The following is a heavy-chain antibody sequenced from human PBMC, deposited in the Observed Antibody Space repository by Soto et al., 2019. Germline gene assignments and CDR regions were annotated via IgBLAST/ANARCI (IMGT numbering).Heavy chain of an antibody. Sequence: GSLRLSCAASGFTFSSYAMSWVRQAPGKGLEWVSTISGSSGTTSYADSVRGRFTISRDNSKNSLYLQMNSLRAEDTAVYYCAKDAYGWYFDLWGRGTLVTVSS. V-gene: IGHV3-23*01. J-gene: IGHJ2*01. CDR1: GFTFSSYA. CDR2: ISGSSGTT. CDR3: AKDAYGWYFDL. D-gene: IGHD4-17*01.